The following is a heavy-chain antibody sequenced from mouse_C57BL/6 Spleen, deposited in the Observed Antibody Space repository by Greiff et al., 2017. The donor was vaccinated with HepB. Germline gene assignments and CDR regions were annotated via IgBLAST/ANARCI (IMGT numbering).Heavy chain of an antibody. CDR2: INPNYGTT. D-gene: IGHD1-1*01. CDR3: ARRYYGSSLYAMDY. CDR1: GYSFTDYN. Sequence: EVQLQQSGPELVKPGASVKISCKASGYSFTDYNMNWVKQSNGKSLEWIGVINPNYGTTSYNQKFKGKANLTVDQSSSTAYMQLNSLTSEDSAVYYCARRYYGSSLYAMDYWGQGTSVTVSS. V-gene: IGHV1-39*01. J-gene: IGHJ4*01.